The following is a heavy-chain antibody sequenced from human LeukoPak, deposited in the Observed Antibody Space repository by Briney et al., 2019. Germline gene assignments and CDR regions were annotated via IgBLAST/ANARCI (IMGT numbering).Heavy chain of an antibody. CDR2: ISYDGSNK. V-gene: IGHV3-30*18. D-gene: IGHD2-2*01. CDR1: GFTFSSYG. J-gene: IGHJ5*02. Sequence: GGSLRLSWAASGFTFSSYGMHWVRQAPGKGLEWVAVISYDGSNKYYADSVKGRFTISRDNSKNTLYLQMNSLRAEDTAVYYCAKALGCSSTSCFSTGGFDPWGQGTLVTVSS. CDR3: AKALGCSSTSCFSTGGFDP.